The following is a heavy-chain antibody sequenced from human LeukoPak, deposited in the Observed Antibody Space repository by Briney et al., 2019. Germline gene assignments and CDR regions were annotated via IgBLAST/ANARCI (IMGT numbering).Heavy chain of an antibody. Sequence: GGSLRLSCAASGFTFSSYSMTWVRQAPGKGLEWVSSISSSSSYIYYADSAKGRLTISRDNAKNSLYLQMNSLRAEDTAVYYCARESAGDFDYWGQGTLVTVSS. D-gene: IGHD3-10*01. V-gene: IGHV3-21*01. J-gene: IGHJ4*02. CDR3: ARESAGDFDY. CDR1: GFTFSSYS. CDR2: ISSSSSYI.